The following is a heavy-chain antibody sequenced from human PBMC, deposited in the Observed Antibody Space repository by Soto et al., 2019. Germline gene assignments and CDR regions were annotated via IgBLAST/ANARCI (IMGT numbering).Heavy chain of an antibody. CDR1: GFVLSTYS. V-gene: IGHV3-48*02. Sequence: EGQLVESGGNLVRPGGSLRLSCEASGFVLSTYSMNWVRQAPGKGLEWISYISSTSGTIYYADSVKGRFTIFRDNAKNSLFLQMNGLRDDDTAVYYCANQKIRFSVAGTLYGLGLWGQGTTVTVSS. CDR2: ISSTSGTI. D-gene: IGHD6-19*01. CDR3: ANQKIRFSVAGTLYGLGL. J-gene: IGHJ6*02.